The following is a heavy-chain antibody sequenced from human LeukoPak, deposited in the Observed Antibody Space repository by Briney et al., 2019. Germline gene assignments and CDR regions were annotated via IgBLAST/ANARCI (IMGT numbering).Heavy chain of an antibody. CDR1: GYTFTSYY. J-gene: IGHJ4*02. D-gene: IGHD3-3*01. CDR2: INPSGGST. V-gene: IGHV1-46*01. CDR3: AAGGAYEFRDDY. Sequence: ASVKVSCKASGYTFTSYYMHWVRQAPGQGLEWMGIINPSGGSTSYAQKFQGRVTITADELTTTSYMELSSLTAEDMAVYYCAAGGAYEFRDDYWGQGTLVTVSS.